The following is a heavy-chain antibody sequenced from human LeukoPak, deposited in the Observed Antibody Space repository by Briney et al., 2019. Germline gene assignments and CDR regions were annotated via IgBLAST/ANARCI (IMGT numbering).Heavy chain of an antibody. V-gene: IGHV1-8*01. J-gene: IGHJ6*02. CDR1: GYTFTSYD. D-gene: IGHD7-27*01. Sequence: ASVKVSCKASGYTFTSYDINWVRQATGQGLEWMGWMNPNSGNTGYAQKFQGRVTMTRNTSISTAYMELSSLRSEDTAVYYCASGTGASSYYYYYGMDVWGQGTTVTVSS. CDR3: ASGTGASSYYYYYGMDV. CDR2: MNPNSGNT.